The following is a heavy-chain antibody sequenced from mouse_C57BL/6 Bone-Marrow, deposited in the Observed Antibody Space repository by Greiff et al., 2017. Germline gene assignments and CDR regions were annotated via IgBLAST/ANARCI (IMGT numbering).Heavy chain of an antibody. CDR2: IYPGSGNT. V-gene: IGHV1-76*01. J-gene: IGHJ3*01. CDR1: GYTFTDYY. Sequence: QVQLQQSGAELVRPGASVKLSCKPSGYTFTDYYINWVKQRPGQGLEWIARIYPGSGNTYYNEKFKGKATLTAEKSSSTAYMQLSSLTSEYSAVYFCARGGFAYWGQGTLVTVTA. CDR3: ARGGFAY.